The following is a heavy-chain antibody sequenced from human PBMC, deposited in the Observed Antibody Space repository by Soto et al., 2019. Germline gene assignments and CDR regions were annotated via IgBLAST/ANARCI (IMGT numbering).Heavy chain of an antibody. V-gene: IGHV1-69*01. CDR3: ARGLDTTVAHSHN. J-gene: IGHJ4*02. CDR2: IIPLFGTT. Sequence: QVQLVQSGAEVKKPGSSVKVSCKASGGIFSSFAISWVRQAPGQGLEWMGDIIPLFGTTNYAQTFQGRVTITADESTTTAYMELRSLRSNDTAVYYCARGLDTTVAHSHNWGQGTLVTVSS. CDR1: GGIFSSFA. D-gene: IGHD1-1*01.